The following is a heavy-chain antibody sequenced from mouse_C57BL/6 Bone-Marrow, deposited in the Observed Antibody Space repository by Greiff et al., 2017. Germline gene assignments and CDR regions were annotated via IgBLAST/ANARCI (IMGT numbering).Heavy chain of an antibody. CDR3: ARWGYGSSFFMDY. V-gene: IGHV1-80*01. CDR1: GYAFSSYW. J-gene: IGHJ4*01. CDR2: IYPGDGDT. Sequence: VQLQQSGAELVKPGASVKISCKASGYAFSSYWMNWVKQRPGKGLEWIGQIYPGDGDTNYNGKFKGKATLTAAKSSSTAYMQLSSLTSEDSAVYFCARWGYGSSFFMDYWGQGTSVTVSS. D-gene: IGHD1-1*01.